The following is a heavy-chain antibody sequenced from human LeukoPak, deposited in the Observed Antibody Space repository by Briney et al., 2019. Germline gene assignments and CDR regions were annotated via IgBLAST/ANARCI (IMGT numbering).Heavy chain of an antibody. CDR1: GSTFRSYA. Sequence: PGGSLRLSCAASGSTFRSYAMSWVRQAPGKGLEWVSALSGSGGTTYYADSVKGRFTISRDNSKNTLYLQMNSLRAEDTALYYCAKTSGWPYYFDYWGQGTLVTVSS. CDR3: AKTSGWPYYFDY. J-gene: IGHJ4*02. CDR2: LSGSGGTT. V-gene: IGHV3-23*01. D-gene: IGHD6-19*01.